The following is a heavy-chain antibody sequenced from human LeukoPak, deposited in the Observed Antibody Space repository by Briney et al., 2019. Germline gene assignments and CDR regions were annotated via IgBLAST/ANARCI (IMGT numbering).Heavy chain of an antibody. CDR3: ARVPSMIVAVGRQYFQH. J-gene: IGHJ1*01. CDR2: INHSGST. Sequence: SETLSLTCAVYGGSFSGYYWSWIRQPPGKGLEWIGEINHSGSTNYNPSLKSRVTISVDTSKNQFSLKLSSVTAADTAVYYCARVPSMIVAVGRQYFQHWGQGTLVTVSS. CDR1: GGSFSGYY. D-gene: IGHD3-22*01. V-gene: IGHV4-34*01.